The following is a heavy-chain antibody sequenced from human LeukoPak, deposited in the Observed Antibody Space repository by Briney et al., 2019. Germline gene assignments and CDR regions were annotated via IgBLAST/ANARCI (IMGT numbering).Heavy chain of an antibody. V-gene: IGHV1-8*03. CDR3: ARGPMRELGAFDI. J-gene: IGHJ3*02. Sequence: ASVKVSCKASGYTFTSYDINWVRQATGQGLEWMGWMNPSSGNTGYAQKFQGRVTITRNTSISTAYMELSSLRSEDTAVYYCARGPMRELGAFDIWGQGTMVTVSS. CDR2: MNPSSGNT. CDR1: GYTFTSYD. D-gene: IGHD1-26*01.